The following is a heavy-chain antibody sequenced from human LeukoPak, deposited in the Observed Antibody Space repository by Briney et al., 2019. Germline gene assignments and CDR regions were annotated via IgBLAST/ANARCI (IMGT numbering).Heavy chain of an antibody. V-gene: IGHV1-18*01. CDR1: GYSFTSYG. D-gene: IGHD1-26*01. J-gene: IGHJ4*02. CDR3: ARDLPGAKATADIDIDY. CDR2: ISAYNGKT. Sequence: ASVKVSCKASGYSFTSYGISWVRQAPGQGLEWMGWISAYNGKTRYAQNLQGRVTLTTDTPTSKVYMELRSLRSDDTAIYYCARDLPGAKATADIDIDYWGQGTLVTVSS.